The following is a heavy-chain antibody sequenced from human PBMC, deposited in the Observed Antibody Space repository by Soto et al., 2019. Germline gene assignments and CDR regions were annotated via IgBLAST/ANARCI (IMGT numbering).Heavy chain of an antibody. CDR3: ARHPGYYDILTGYTTYYFDY. Sequence: SETLSLTCTVSGGSIGTSYWSWIRQPPGKGLEWIGYIYYRGNTDYNPSLKSRVTISLDTPKNQFSLKLGSVTAADTAVYYCARHPGYYDILTGYTTYYFDYWGQGILVTVSS. V-gene: IGHV4-59*08. CDR2: IYYRGNT. CDR1: GGSIGTSY. D-gene: IGHD3-9*01. J-gene: IGHJ4*02.